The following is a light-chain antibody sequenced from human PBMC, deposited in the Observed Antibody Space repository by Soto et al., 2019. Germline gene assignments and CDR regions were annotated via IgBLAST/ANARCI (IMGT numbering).Light chain of an antibody. CDR3: PRGNTFPLT. Sequence: DIQMTQSPSSVSASVGDRVSITCRASQGISNWLAWYQQKPGRAPKLLIYTRSSLQSGVPSRFSSTEYATDFTRTISSLEPEEVATYNCPRGNTFPLTLGGGKTVELK. V-gene: IGKV1-12*01. CDR1: QGISNW. CDR2: TRS. J-gene: IGKJ4*01.